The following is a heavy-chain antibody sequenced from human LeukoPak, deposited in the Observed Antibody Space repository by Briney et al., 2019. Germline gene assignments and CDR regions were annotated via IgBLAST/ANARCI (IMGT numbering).Heavy chain of an antibody. Sequence: GGSLRLSCAASGFTFRSYSMNWVRQAPGKGLEWVSYISSSSSTIYYADSVKGRFTISRDNAKNSLYLQMNSLRAEDTAVYYCARYIVVVPAAIWALDYYYMDVWGKGTTVTVSS. CDR3: ARYIVVVPAAIWALDYYYMDV. V-gene: IGHV3-48*01. J-gene: IGHJ6*03. CDR2: ISSSSSTI. CDR1: GFTFRSYS. D-gene: IGHD2-2*02.